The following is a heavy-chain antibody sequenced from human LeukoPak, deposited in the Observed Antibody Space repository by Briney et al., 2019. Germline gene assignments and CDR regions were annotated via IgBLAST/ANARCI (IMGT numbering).Heavy chain of an antibody. J-gene: IGHJ5*02. CDR2: ISSSSSTI. CDR1: GFSFSSYS. D-gene: IGHD3-3*01. Sequence: PGGSLRLSCAASGFSFSSYSMNWVRQAPGKGLEWVSYISSSSSTIYYADSVKGRFTISRGNARNSLYLQMNSLRAEDTAVYYCARDKEWLLFDWFDPWGQGTLVTVSS. CDR3: ARDKEWLLFDWFDP. V-gene: IGHV3-48*01.